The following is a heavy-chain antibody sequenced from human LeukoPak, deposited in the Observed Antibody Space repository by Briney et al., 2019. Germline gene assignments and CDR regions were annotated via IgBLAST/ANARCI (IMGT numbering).Heavy chain of an antibody. CDR2: ISSEGIGQ. CDR1: GFTFSTYW. V-gene: IGHV3-7*01. CDR3: GRVRPGDADY. J-gene: IGHJ4*02. D-gene: IGHD1-26*01. Sequence: PGGSLRLSCAASGFTFSTYWMTWVRQAPGKGLEWVATISSEGIGQYYLDSVKGRFTISRDNAQSSLFLQMTGLRTEDTAVYYCGRVRPGDADYWGQGTLVTVSS.